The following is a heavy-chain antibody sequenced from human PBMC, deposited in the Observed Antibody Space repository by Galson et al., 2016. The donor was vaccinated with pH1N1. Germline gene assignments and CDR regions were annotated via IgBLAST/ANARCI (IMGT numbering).Heavy chain of an antibody. CDR2: ISRGGTI. J-gene: IGHJ4*02. CDR1: GFTFRSYA. D-gene: IGHD1-26*01. CDR3: AKDKRSRRCGVGGFMDH. V-gene: IGHV3-23*01. Sequence: SLRLSCAVSGFTFRSYAMNWVRQAPGKGPEWVSVISRGGTIHYADSVRGRFTISRDNSNNTVYLQMNSLRAEDTGVYYCAKDKRSRRCGVGGFMDHGGQGTLVTVSS.